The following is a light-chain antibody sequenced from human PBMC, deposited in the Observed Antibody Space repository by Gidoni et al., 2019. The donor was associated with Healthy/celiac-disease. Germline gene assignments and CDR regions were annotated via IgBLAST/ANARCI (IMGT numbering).Light chain of an antibody. Sequence: DIVMTQSPDSLAVSLGERATINCKSSQSVLYSSNNKNYLAWYQQKPGQPPKLLIYWASTLDSGVPDRFGGSGSGTHFTLTISSLQAEDVAVYYCQQYYRTSLTFGGGTKVEIK. CDR2: WAS. V-gene: IGKV4-1*01. J-gene: IGKJ4*01. CDR3: QQYYRTSLT. CDR1: QSVLYSSNNKNY.